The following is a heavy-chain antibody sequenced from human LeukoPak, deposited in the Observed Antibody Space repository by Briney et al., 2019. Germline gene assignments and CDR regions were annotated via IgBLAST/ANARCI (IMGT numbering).Heavy chain of an antibody. Sequence: PGGSLRLSCAASGFTFSSYAMNWVRQAPGKGLEWVSAINSGGVNTYYADSVKGRFTISRDNSIHTLYLQMNNLRAEDTAFYYCAKDYGDNPFDYWGQGTLVTVSS. D-gene: IGHD4-23*01. CDR2: INSGGVNT. CDR1: GFTFSSYA. V-gene: IGHV3-23*01. CDR3: AKDYGDNPFDY. J-gene: IGHJ4*02.